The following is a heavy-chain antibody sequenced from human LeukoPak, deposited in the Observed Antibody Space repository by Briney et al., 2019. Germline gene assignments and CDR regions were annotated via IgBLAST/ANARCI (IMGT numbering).Heavy chain of an antibody. CDR3: AIKPLYRLPFGFDY. CDR1: GGSISSSNW. V-gene: IGHV4-4*02. Sequence: SGTLSLTCAVSGGSISSSNWWSWVRQPPGKGLEWIGEIYHSGSTNYNPSLKSRVTISVDTSKNQFSLKLSSVTAADTAVYYCAIKPLYRLPFGFDYWGQGTLVTVSS. J-gene: IGHJ4*02. CDR2: IYHSGST. D-gene: IGHD3-16*01.